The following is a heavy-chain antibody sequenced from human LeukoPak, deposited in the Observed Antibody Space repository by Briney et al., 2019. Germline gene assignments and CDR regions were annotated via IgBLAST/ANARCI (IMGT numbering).Heavy chain of an antibody. V-gene: IGHV1-18*01. J-gene: IGHJ6*03. D-gene: IGHD5-18*01. CDR3: PRVEGYGHYYYSSMDV. CDR2: ISAYKGNT. Sequence: ASVKVSCKASGYTFTSYGISWVRRAPGQGLGGMGWISAYKGNTNYAHKQQGRVTMTTDTSTSTAYTELRSLRSDDTAVYYCPRVEGYGHYYYSSMDVWGKGTTVTVSS. CDR1: GYTFTSYG.